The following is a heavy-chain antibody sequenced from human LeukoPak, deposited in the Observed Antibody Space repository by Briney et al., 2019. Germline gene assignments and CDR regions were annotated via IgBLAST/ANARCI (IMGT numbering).Heavy chain of an antibody. CDR3: ARGQGATVPQVGKNWFDP. D-gene: IGHD1-26*01. CDR1: GGSISSSSYY. J-gene: IGHJ5*02. V-gene: IGHV4-39*07. CDR2: IYYSGST. Sequence: SETLSLTCNVSGGSISSSSYYWGWIRQPPGKGLEWIGSIYYSGSTYYNPSLRSRVILSVDTSKNQFFLKLISVTAADTAVYYCARGQGATVPQVGKNWFDPWGQGTRVIVSS.